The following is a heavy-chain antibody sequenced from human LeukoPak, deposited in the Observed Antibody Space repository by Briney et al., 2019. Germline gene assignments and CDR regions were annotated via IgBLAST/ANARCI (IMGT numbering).Heavy chain of an antibody. V-gene: IGHV3-23*01. D-gene: IGHD2-15*01. CDR1: GFTFKNFV. CDR2: ISGNTGAT. Sequence: PGGSLRLSCAASGFTFKNFVMTWVRHAPGQGLDWVSAISGNTGATYYADSVKGRFTISRDNSKNTLYLQMNSLRAEDTAVYYCARKWWENWFDSWGQGALVTVSS. J-gene: IGHJ5*01. CDR3: ARKWWENWFDS.